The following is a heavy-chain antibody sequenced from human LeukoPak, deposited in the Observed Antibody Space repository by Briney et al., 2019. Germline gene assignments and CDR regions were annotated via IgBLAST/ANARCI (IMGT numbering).Heavy chain of an antibody. V-gene: IGHV3-21*04. CDR1: GFTFSSYS. D-gene: IGHD5-12*01. J-gene: IGHJ4*02. Sequence: KPGGSLRLSCAASGFTFSSYSMNWVRQAPGKGLEWVSSISSSSSYIYYADSVKGRFTISRDNAKNSLYLQMNSLRAEGTAVYYCAKMRGYEGNYFDYWGQGTLVTVSS. CDR2: ISSSSSYI. CDR3: AKMRGYEGNYFDY.